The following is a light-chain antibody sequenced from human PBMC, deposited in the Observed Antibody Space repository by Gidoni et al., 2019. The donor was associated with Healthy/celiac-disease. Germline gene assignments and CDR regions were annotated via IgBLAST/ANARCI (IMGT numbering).Light chain of an antibody. J-gene: IGKJ1*01. V-gene: IGKV3-15*01. Sequence: IVMTQSPATLSVSPGERATLSCMVSPSVSSNLAWYQQQPGQAPMLLIHGDFTSPNGIPARFSGSGSGTEFALTLSSLQSEDFAVSSCQHYNYWLTCTFGQGTKVEIK. CDR1: PSVSSN. CDR2: GDF. CDR3: QHYNYWLTCT.